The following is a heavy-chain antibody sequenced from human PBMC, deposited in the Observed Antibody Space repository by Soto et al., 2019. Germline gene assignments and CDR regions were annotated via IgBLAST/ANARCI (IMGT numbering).Heavy chain of an antibody. CDR1: GFTFGDYA. CDR2: IRSKAYGGTT. CDR3: TRDSSGWYFDY. J-gene: IGHJ4*02. V-gene: IGHV3-49*03. Sequence: GGSLRLSCTASGFTFGDYAMSCFRQAPGKGLEWVGFIRSKAYGGTTEYAASVKGRFTISRDDSKSIAYLQMNSLKTEDTAVYYCTRDSSGWYFDYWGQGTLVTVSS. D-gene: IGHD6-19*01.